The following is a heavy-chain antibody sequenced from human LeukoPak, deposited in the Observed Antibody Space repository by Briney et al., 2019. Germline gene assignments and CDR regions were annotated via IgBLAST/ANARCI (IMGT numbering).Heavy chain of an antibody. CDR1: GFTVSSNY. V-gene: IGHV3-53*01. Sequence: GGSLRLSCAASGFTVSSNYMSWVRQAPGKGLEWVSVIYSGGSTYYADSVKGRFTISRDNSKNTLYLQMNSLRAEDTAVYYCAKDHTRITMIVVVIDAFDIWGQGTMVTVSS. CDR2: IYSGGST. J-gene: IGHJ3*02. D-gene: IGHD3-22*01. CDR3: AKDHTRITMIVVVIDAFDI.